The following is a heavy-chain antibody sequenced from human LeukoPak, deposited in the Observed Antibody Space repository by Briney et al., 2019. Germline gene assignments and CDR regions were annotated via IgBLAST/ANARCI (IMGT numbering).Heavy chain of an antibody. Sequence: SETLSLTCTVAVDSIRRDYHYWGWIRQPPGKGLEWIGSIYYSGSTYYNPSLKSRVSISVDPSKSQFSLKLTSVTAADTAVYYCATHPLLDYWGQGSLVTVSS. CDR3: ATHPLLDY. CDR2: IYYSGST. D-gene: IGHD3-16*02. V-gene: IGHV4-39*01. J-gene: IGHJ4*02. CDR1: VDSIRRDYHY.